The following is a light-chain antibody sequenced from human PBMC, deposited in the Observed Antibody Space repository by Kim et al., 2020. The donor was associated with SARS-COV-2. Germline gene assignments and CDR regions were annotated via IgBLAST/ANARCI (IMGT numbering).Light chain of an antibody. CDR3: QQSFGAPLT. CDR1: QSVLSTSDNKNY. Sequence: DIVMTQSPDSLAVSLGERATINCKSSQSVLSTSDNKNYLAWYQQKPGQAPKLPIYWASTRASGVTDRFGGRGSGTEFTLSISSLRAVDVADYYCQQSFGAPLTFGGGTKVDIK. CDR2: WAS. J-gene: IGKJ4*01. V-gene: IGKV4-1*01.